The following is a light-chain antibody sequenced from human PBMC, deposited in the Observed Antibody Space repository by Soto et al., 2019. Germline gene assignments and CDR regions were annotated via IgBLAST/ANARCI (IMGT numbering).Light chain of an antibody. V-gene: IGLV2-14*03. J-gene: IGLJ2*01. CDR3: SSYTTSATGV. CDR1: SSDVGAYNY. CDR2: DVS. Sequence: QSALTQPASVSGSPGQSITISCTGTSSDVGAYNYVSWYQQHPGKAPKLIIYDVSSRPSGVSYRFSGSTSGYTASLTISGLQAEDEADYYCSSYTTSATGVFGGGTKVTVL.